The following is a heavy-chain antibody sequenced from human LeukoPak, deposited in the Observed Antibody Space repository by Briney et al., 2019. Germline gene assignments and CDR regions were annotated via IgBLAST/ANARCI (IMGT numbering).Heavy chain of an antibody. Sequence: GGSLRLSCAASGFTVSSNYMSWVRQAPGKGLEWVSVIYSGGSTYYADSVKGRFTISRDNSKNTLYLQMNSLRAEDTAVYYCARGTDSGYSYGYYYYYYMDVWGKGTTVTVSS. V-gene: IGHV3-53*01. D-gene: IGHD5-18*01. CDR3: ARGTDSGYSYGYYYYYYMDV. J-gene: IGHJ6*03. CDR2: IYSGGST. CDR1: GFTVSSNY.